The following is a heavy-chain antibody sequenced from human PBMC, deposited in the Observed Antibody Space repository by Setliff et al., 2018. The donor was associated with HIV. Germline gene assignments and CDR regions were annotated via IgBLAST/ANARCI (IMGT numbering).Heavy chain of an antibody. CDR3: TTGEGGTYRYNYFDP. D-gene: IGHD1-26*01. Sequence: GSLRLSCAASGLTFSNAWMSWVRQAPGKGLEWVGRIKSKTDGGTIDYAAPVKGRFTISRDDSKNTRYLQMNSLKTEDTAVYYCTTGEGGTYRYNYFDPWGQGTLVTVSS. V-gene: IGHV3-15*01. J-gene: IGHJ5*02. CDR1: GLTFSNAW. CDR2: IKSKTDGGTI.